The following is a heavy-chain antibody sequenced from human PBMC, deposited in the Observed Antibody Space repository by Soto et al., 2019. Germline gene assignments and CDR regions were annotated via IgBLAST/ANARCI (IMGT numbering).Heavy chain of an antibody. D-gene: IGHD6-13*01. J-gene: IGHJ4*02. Sequence: QPVGSLRLSCAASGFTFSSYAMSWVRQAPGKGLEWVSAISGSGGSTYYADSVKGRFTISRDNSKNTLYLQMNSLRAEDTAVYYCAKDAPYSSSQTGTSFDYWGQGTLVTVSS. CDR1: GFTFSSYA. V-gene: IGHV3-23*01. CDR2: ISGSGGST. CDR3: AKDAPYSSSQTGTSFDY.